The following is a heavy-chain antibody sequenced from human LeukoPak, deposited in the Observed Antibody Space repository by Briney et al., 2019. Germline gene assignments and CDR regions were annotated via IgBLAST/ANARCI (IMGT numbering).Heavy chain of an antibody. CDR2: ISYDGSNK. Sequence: GGSLRLSCAASGFTFSSYGMHWVRQAPGKGLEWVAVISYDGSNKYYADSVKGRFTISRDNSKNTLYLQMNSLRAEDTAVYYCAKDLDFTSDYWGQGTLVTVSS. V-gene: IGHV3-30*18. J-gene: IGHJ4*02. CDR1: GFTFSSYG. CDR3: AKDLDFTSDY.